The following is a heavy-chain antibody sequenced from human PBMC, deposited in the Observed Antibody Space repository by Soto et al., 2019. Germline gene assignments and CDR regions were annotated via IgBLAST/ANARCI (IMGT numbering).Heavy chain of an antibody. CDR3: VRHVYYYGWGCCEGMAV. D-gene: IGHD3-10*01. Sequence: TSAVCSGSVKIAVYDGRWIRQHPGKGLEWLGYIYYSGSTYYNPSLKSRVTISVDTSKNQFSLKLSSVTAADTAVYYCVRHVYYYGWGCCEGMAVWGQRSTVTVS. CDR1: SGSVKIAVYD. V-gene: IGHV4-31*11. J-gene: IGHJ6*01. CDR2: IYYSGST.